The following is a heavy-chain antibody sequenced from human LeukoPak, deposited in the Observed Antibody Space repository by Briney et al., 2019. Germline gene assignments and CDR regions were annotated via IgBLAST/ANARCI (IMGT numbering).Heavy chain of an antibody. V-gene: IGHV3-30-3*01. J-gene: IGHJ4*02. CDR1: GFTFSSYA. D-gene: IGHD3-9*01. Sequence: GRSLRLSCAASGFTFSSYAMHWVRQAPGKGLEWVAVISYDGSNKYYADSVKGRFTISRDNSKNTLYLQMNSLRAEDTAVYYCATSPPDILTGYPRGMGYPCYYWGQGTLVTVSS. CDR3: ATSPPDILTGYPRGMGYPCYY. CDR2: ISYDGSNK.